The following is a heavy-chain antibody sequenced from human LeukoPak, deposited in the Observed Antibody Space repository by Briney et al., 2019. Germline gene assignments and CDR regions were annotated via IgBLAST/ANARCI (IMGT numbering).Heavy chain of an antibody. Sequence: GGSLRLSCAASGFIFRSYAMHWARQAPGKGLEWVAFVWFDGTNEKYADSVKGRFTISRDNSKNTLYLQMNSLRAEDTAVYYCAKEDNSGIRGGFDYWGQGTLVTVSS. J-gene: IGHJ4*02. CDR3: AKEDNSGIRGGFDY. V-gene: IGHV3-30*02. CDR2: VWFDGTNE. CDR1: GFIFRSYA. D-gene: IGHD1-26*01.